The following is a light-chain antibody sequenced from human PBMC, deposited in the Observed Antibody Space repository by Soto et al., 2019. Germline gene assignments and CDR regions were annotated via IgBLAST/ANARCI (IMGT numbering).Light chain of an antibody. Sequence: QSVLTQSPSASASLGASVKLTCTLSSGHSNYAIAWHQQQPEKGPRYLMKLNRDGSHSKGDEIPNRFSGSSSGAERYLTIPSLQSEDEADYYCQTWGTGIVIFGGGTKLTVL. J-gene: IGLJ2*01. V-gene: IGLV4-69*01. CDR1: SGHSNYA. CDR2: LNRDGSH. CDR3: QTWGTGIVI.